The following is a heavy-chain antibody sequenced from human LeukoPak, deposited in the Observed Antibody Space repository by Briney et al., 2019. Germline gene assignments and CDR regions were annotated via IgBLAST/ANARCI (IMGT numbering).Heavy chain of an antibody. CDR1: GASVSSGGYY. CDR2: IYYSGST. V-gene: IGHV4-61*08. CDR3: ARISSLLLWGDAFDI. Sequence: SETLSLTCTVSGASVSSGGYYWSWIRQPPGKGLEWIGYIYYSGSTNYNPSLKSRVTISVDTSKNQFSLKLSSVAAADTAVYYCARISSLLLWGDAFDIWGQGTMVTVSS. J-gene: IGHJ3*02. D-gene: IGHD3-10*01.